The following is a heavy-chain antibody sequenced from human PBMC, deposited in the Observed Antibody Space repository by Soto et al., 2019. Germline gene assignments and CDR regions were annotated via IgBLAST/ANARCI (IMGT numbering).Heavy chain of an antibody. Sequence: QVQLQQWGAGLLKPSETLSLTCAVYGGSFSTNYWSWIRQPPGKGLEWIGEINHSGSTNYNPSLKSRVTISVDTSKNQFSLNLSSVTAADTAVYYCARDGDGYNYMDYWGQGTLVTVSS. CDR3: ARDGDGYNYMDY. J-gene: IGHJ4*02. CDR1: GGSFSTNY. V-gene: IGHV4-34*01. D-gene: IGHD5-12*01. CDR2: INHSGST.